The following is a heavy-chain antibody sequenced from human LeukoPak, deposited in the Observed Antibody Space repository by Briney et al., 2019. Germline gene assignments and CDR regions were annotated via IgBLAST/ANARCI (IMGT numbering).Heavy chain of an antibody. V-gene: IGHV4-39*07. CDR3: ARDVALLWFGELLHNWFDP. J-gene: IGHJ5*02. D-gene: IGHD3-10*01. CDR1: GGSISSSSYY. CDR2: IYYSGST. Sequence: SETLSLTCTVSGGSISSSSYYWDRIRQPPVKGLEWIGSIYYSGSTYYNPSLKSRVTISVDTSKNQFSLKLSSVTAADTAVYYCARDVALLWFGELLHNWFDPWGQGTLVTVSS.